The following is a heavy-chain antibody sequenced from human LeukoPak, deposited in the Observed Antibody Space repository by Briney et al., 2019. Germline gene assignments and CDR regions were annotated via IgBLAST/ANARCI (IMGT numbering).Heavy chain of an antibody. J-gene: IGHJ6*03. V-gene: IGHV3-21*01. CDR1: GFTFSSYS. CDR3: ARDERFLEWLFMDV. Sequence: GGSLRLSCAASGFTFSSYSMNWVRQAPGKGLEWVSSISSSSSYIYYADSVKGRFTISRDNAKNSLYLQMNSLRAEDTAVYYCARDERFLEWLFMDVWGKGTTVTVSS. CDR2: ISSSSSYI. D-gene: IGHD3-3*01.